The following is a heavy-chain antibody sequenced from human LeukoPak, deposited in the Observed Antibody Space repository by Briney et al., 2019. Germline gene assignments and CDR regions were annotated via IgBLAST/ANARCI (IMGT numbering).Heavy chain of an antibody. J-gene: IGHJ4*02. CDR2: TNPNSGNT. D-gene: IGHD4-17*01. CDR3: ATVLLYGDYVYFDY. V-gene: IGHV1-8*01. CDR1: GYTFTSYD. Sequence: ASVKVSCKASGYTFTSYDINWVRQATGQGLEWMGWTNPNSGNTGYAQKFQGRVTMTRNTSISTAYMELSSLRSEDTAVYYCATVLLYGDYVYFDYWGQGTLVTVSS.